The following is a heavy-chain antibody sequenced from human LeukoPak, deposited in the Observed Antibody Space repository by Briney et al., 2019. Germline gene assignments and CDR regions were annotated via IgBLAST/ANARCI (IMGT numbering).Heavy chain of an antibody. CDR1: GGTFSSYA. CDR2: IIPIFGTA. J-gene: IGHJ3*02. Sequence: GASVKVSCKASGGTFSSYAISWVRQAPGQGLEWMGGIIPIFGTANYAQKFQGRVTITADESTSTAYMELSSLRSEDTAVYYCARYGWSRGAGAFDIWGQGTMVTVSS. D-gene: IGHD2-8*02. V-gene: IGHV1-69*13. CDR3: ARYGWSRGAGAFDI.